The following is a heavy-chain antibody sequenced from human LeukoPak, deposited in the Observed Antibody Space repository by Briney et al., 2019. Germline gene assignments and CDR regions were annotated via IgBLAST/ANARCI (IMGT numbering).Heavy chain of an antibody. J-gene: IGHJ3*02. CDR1: GFTFSNAW. CDR3: TTESGYSGYDVDAFDI. D-gene: IGHD5-12*01. V-gene: IGHV3-15*01. Sequence: SGGSLRLSCAASGFTFSNAWKSWVRQAPGKGLEWVGRIKSKTDGGTTDYAAPVKGRFTISRDDSKNTLYLQMNSLKTEDTAVYYCTTESGYSGYDVDAFDIWGQGTMVTVSS. CDR2: IKSKTDGGTT.